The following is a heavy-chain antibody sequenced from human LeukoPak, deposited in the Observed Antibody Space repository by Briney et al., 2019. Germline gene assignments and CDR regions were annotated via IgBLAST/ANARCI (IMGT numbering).Heavy chain of an antibody. CDR2: IHYSGST. D-gene: IGHD6-19*01. CDR1: GGSISSNDHY. Sequence: SETPSLTCTVSGGSISSNDHYWGWIRQPPGKGLEWMGSIHYSGSTYYKPSLKSRVTISIDTSKNQFSLKLSFVTAADTAVYFCARVRIEVAGGPFDYWGQGTLVTVSS. CDR3: ARVRIEVAGGPFDY. J-gene: IGHJ4*02. V-gene: IGHV4-39*01.